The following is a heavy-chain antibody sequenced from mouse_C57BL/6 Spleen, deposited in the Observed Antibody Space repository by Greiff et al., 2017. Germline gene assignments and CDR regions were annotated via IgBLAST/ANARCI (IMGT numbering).Heavy chain of an antibody. V-gene: IGHV5-17*01. Sequence: DVKLVESGGGLVKPGGSLKLSCAASGFTFSDYGMHWVRQAPEKGLEWVAYISSGSSTIYYADTVKGRFTISRDNAKNTLFLQMTSLRSEDTAMYYCARHGYAMDYWGQGTSVTVSS. CDR2: ISSGSSTI. CDR3: ARHGYAMDY. J-gene: IGHJ4*01. CDR1: GFTFSDYG.